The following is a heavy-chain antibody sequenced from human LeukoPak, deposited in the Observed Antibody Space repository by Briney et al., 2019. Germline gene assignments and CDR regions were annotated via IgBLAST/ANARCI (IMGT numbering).Heavy chain of an antibody. D-gene: IGHD6-13*01. Sequence: KRGESLKISCKGSGYSFTSYWIGWVRQMPGKGLEWMGIIYPGDSDTRYSPSFQGQVTISADKSISTAYLQWSSLKASDTAMYYRARHEGRNWYLSSFDYWGQGTLVTVSS. CDR3: ARHEGRNWYLSSFDY. CDR1: GYSFTSYW. CDR2: IYPGDSDT. J-gene: IGHJ4*02. V-gene: IGHV5-51*01.